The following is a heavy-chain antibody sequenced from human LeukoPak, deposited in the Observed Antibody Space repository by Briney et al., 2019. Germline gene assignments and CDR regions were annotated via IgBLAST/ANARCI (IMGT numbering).Heavy chain of an antibody. J-gene: IGHJ6*02. Sequence: GGSLRLSCAASGFTFSSYEMNWVRQAPGKGLEGVSYISSSGSTIYYADSVKGRFTISRDNAKNSLYLQMNSLRAEDTAVYYCARELLVHMAYYYYYGMDVWGQGTTVNVSS. V-gene: IGHV3-48*03. CDR3: ARELLVHMAYYYYYGMDV. D-gene: IGHD6-6*01. CDR2: ISSSGSTI. CDR1: GFTFSSYE.